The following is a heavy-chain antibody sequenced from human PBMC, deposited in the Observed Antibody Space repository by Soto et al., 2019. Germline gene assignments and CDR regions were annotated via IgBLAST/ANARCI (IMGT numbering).Heavy chain of an antibody. J-gene: IGHJ6*03. D-gene: IGHD4-17*01. Sequence: QVQLVQSGSELKKPGASVKVSCKASGYTFTSYAMNWVRPAPGQGLAWMGWINTNTGNPTYAQGFTGRFVFSLDTSVSTAYLQICSLKAEDTAVYYCAREGSTVTTRWVYYYYYYMDVWGKGTKVTVSS. CDR3: AREGSTVTTRWVYYYYYYMDV. V-gene: IGHV7-4-1*01. CDR1: GYTFTSYA. CDR2: INTNTGNP.